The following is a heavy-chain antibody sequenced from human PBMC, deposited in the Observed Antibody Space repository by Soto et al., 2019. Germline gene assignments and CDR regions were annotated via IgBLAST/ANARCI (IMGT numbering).Heavy chain of an antibody. J-gene: IGHJ4*02. CDR2: IIPIFGTA. V-gene: IGHV1-69*05. CDR3: ARDKMIDDFGLGTFDY. CDR1: GGTFSSYA. Sequence: SVKVSCKASGGTFSSYAISWVRQAPGQGLEWMGGIIPIFGTANYAQKFQGRVTLTTDTSTTTAHMELRSLRSDDTAVYYCARDKMIDDFGLGTFDYWGQGTVVTVSS. D-gene: IGHD3-10*01.